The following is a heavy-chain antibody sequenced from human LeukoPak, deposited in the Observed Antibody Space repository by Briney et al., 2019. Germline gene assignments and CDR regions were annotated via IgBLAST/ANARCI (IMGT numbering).Heavy chain of an antibody. CDR1: GGTFTSYY. J-gene: IGHJ6*03. V-gene: IGHV1-46*01. CDR2: INPSGGST. Sequence: GASVKVSCKASGGTFTSYYMHWVRQAPGQGLEWMGIINPSGGSTSYAQKFQGRVTMTRDMSTSTVYMELSSLRSEDTAVYYCARGGYSSGWYTYYYYYMDVWGKGTTVTVSS. CDR3: ARGGYSSGWYTYYYYYMDV. D-gene: IGHD6-19*01.